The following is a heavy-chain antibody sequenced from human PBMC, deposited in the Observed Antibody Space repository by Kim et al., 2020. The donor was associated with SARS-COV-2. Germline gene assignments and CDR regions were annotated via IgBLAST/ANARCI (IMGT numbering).Heavy chain of an antibody. Sequence: SETLSLTCTVSGGSISSYYWSWIRQPPGKGLEWIGYIYYSGSTNYNPSLKSRVTISVDTSKNQFSLKLSSVTAADAAVYYCARVGLWFGELYDYWGQGTLVTVSS. CDR3: ARVGLWFGELYDY. V-gene: IGHV4-59*01. D-gene: IGHD3-10*01. J-gene: IGHJ4*02. CDR1: GGSISSYY. CDR2: IYYSGST.